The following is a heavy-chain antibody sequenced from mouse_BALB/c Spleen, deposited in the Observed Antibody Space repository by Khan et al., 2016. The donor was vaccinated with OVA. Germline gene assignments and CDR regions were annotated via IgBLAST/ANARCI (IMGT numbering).Heavy chain of an antibody. CDR1: GFSLTTYG. V-gene: IGHV2-9*02. D-gene: IGHD2-3*01. CDR2: IWAGGST. J-gene: IGHJ4*01. Sequence: QVQLKESGPGLVAPSQSLSIACTVSGFSLTTYGANWVRQPPGEGLEWLGVIWAGGSTNYNSALRSRLSIRKDNSKSQVFLKMHSLQTDDTAMYYWVRFYDPYYAMDYWGQGTSVTVSS. CDR3: VRFYDPYYAMDY.